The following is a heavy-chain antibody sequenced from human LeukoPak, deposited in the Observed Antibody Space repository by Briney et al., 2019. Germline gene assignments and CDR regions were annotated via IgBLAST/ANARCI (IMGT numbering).Heavy chain of an antibody. CDR1: DYAITDGYF. CDR2: IYHRGSS. J-gene: IGHJ4*02. Sequence: SETLSLTCTVSDYAITDGYFWAWIRQSPGQALEWIGTIYHRGSSYYNPSLKSRVTISVDTSKNQFSLKVTSGTAADTAVYFCARGTSSGYFDFWGRGTLVTVSS. V-gene: IGHV4-38-2*02. CDR3: ARGTSSGYFDF. D-gene: IGHD2-2*01.